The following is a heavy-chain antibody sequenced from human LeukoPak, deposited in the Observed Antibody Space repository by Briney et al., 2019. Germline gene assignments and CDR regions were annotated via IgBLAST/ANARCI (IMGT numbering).Heavy chain of an antibody. D-gene: IGHD6-19*01. Sequence: GGSLRLSCAASGFTFSSCSMNWVRQAPGKGLEWVSSISSSSSYIYYADSVKGRFTISRDNAKNSLYLQMNSLRAEDTAVYYCARDTTLRVTGTRYYYYGMDVWGQGTTVTVSS. CDR1: GFTFSSCS. CDR3: ARDTTLRVTGTRYYYYGMDV. V-gene: IGHV3-21*01. J-gene: IGHJ6*02. CDR2: ISSSSSYI.